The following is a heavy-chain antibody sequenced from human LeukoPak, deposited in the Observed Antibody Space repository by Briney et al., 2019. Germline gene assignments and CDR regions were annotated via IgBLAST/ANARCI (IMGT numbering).Heavy chain of an antibody. Sequence: SETLSLTCTVSGDSINNYFWSWIRQPAGKGLDWIGRIHTSGTTNYNPSLKSRVTMSVDTSKNQFSLKLSSATAADTAMYYCARESYASSYVFDFWGQGTLVTVSS. CDR1: GDSINNYF. CDR3: ARESYASSYVFDF. CDR2: IHTSGTT. D-gene: IGHD6-6*01. J-gene: IGHJ4*02. V-gene: IGHV4-4*07.